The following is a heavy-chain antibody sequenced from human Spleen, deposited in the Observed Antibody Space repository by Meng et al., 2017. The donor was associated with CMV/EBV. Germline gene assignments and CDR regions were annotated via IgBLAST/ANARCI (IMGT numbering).Heavy chain of an antibody. Sequence: VHLHGWGQVLVQPSQSLSLTCTVSGGSISRGAYYWSWIRPPPGNGLECIGYIYYSVSTYYHPSLKSRVTISVAPSNHQFSLKLSSVTAADTAVYFCARALRHNWFDPWGQGTLVTVSS. V-gene: IGHV4-30-4*08. CDR1: GGSISRGAYY. CDR3: ARALRHNWFDP. J-gene: IGHJ5*02. CDR2: IYYSVST.